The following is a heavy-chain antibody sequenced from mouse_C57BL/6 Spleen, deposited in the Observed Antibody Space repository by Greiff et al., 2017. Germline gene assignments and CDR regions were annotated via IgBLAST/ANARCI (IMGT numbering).Heavy chain of an antibody. CDR1: GYAFSSYW. V-gene: IGHV1-80*01. CDR2: IYPGDGDT. CDR3: ARASGPRDAIDY. Sequence: QVQLQQSGAELVKPGASVKISCKASGYAFSSYWMNWVKQRPGKGLEWIGQIYPGDGDTNYNGKFKGKATLTADKSSSTAYMQLSSLTSEDSAVYFCARASGPRDAIDYWGQGTSVTVSS. J-gene: IGHJ4*01. D-gene: IGHD6-1*01.